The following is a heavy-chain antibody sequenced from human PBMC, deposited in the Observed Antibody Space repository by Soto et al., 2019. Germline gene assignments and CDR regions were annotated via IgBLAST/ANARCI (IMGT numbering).Heavy chain of an antibody. CDR3: ARDRTDSGYYTNWLDP. J-gene: IGHJ5*02. D-gene: IGHD3-22*01. CDR1: GGTFGSDA. V-gene: IGHV1-69*06. CDR2: IIPIFGTT. Sequence: SVKFSCKASGGTFGSDAITWVRQAPGQGLECVGRIIPIFGTTNYAQNLQGRVTISAXXXXLXXXMXLXXLTXDXTALYYCARDRTDSGYYTNWLDPWGQGTLVTVS.